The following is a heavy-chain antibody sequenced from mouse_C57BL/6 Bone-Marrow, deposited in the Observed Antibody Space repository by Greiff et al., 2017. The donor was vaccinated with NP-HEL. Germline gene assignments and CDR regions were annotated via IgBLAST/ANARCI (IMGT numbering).Heavy chain of an antibody. J-gene: IGHJ4*01. Sequence: EVKVVESGGGLVKPGGSLKLSCAASGFTFSDYGMHWVRQAPEKGLEWVAYISSGSSTIYYADPVKGRFPFSRDNAKNTLFLQMTSLRSEDTAMYYCAIDDYLYYYAMDYWGQGTSVTVSS. V-gene: IGHV5-17*01. CDR2: ISSGSSTI. CDR1: GFTFSDYG. D-gene: IGHD2-4*01. CDR3: AIDDYLYYYAMDY.